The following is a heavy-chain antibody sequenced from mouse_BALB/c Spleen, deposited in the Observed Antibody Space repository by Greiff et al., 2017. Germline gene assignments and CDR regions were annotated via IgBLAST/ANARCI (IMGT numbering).Heavy chain of an antibody. V-gene: IGHV1-82*01. J-gene: IGHJ4*01. CDR3: AKDSSTTMDY. CDR2: IYPGDGDT. CDR1: GYAFSSSW. Sequence: LVESGPELVKPGASVKISCKASGYAFSSSWMNWVKQRPGQGLEWIGRIYPGDGDTNYNGKFKGKATLTADKSSSTAYMQLSSLTSVDSAVYFCAKDSSTTMDYWGQGTSVTVSS. D-gene: IGHD2-1*01.